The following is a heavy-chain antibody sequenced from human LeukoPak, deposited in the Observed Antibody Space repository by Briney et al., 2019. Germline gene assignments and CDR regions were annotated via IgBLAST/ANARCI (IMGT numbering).Heavy chain of an antibody. J-gene: IGHJ4*02. V-gene: IGHV3-30*04. D-gene: IGHD6-19*01. Sequence: GGSLRLSCAASGFTFSTYAMHWVRQAPGKGLEWVALISHDGSNKYYADSVKGRFTISRDNSKNTLYLQMNSLRVEDTAVYYCARRSVAGSLDYWGQGTLVTVSS. CDR1: GFTFSTYA. CDR2: ISHDGSNK. CDR3: ARRSVAGSLDY.